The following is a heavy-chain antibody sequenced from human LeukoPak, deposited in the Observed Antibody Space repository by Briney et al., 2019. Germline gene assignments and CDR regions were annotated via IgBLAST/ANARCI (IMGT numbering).Heavy chain of an antibody. D-gene: IGHD3-16*02. Sequence: GGSLRLSCAPSGFTFNPYAMRGVPRAPGEGVECVLTFSGSGANTYYADSVRGRFTISRDNSKNTLYLHMNSLRAEDTAVYYCAKERAGYTNPYYFDYWGQGTLVTASS. CDR2: FSGSGANT. CDR3: AKERAGYTNPYYFDY. V-gene: IGHV3-23*01. J-gene: IGHJ4*02. CDR1: GFTFNPYA.